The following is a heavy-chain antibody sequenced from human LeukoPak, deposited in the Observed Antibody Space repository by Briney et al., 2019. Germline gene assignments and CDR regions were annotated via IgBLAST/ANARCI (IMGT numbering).Heavy chain of an antibody. Sequence: ASVKDSFKASAYTFTTNYMHWGRHDPGQGLEWMGIINPSGGTTNNAQKFQGRVTMTRATYTTTLSMELRSMSSEDAAAYYYCRVRPGWGLSFDYWGEGTLVTVSS. CDR3: CRVRPGWGLSFDY. CDR1: AYTFTTNY. V-gene: IGHV1-46*01. J-gene: IGHJ4*02. CDR2: INPSGGTT. D-gene: IGHD6-19*01.